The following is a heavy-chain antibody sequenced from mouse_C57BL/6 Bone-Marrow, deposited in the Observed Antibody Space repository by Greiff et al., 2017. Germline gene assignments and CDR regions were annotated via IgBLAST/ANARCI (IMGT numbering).Heavy chain of an antibody. CDR3: TNYYGSSYPFAC. D-gene: IGHD1-1*01. V-gene: IGHV6-6*01. CDR1: GFTFSDAW. Sequence: EVMLVKSGGGLVQPGGSMKLSCAASGFTFSDAWMDWVRQSPEKGLEWVAEIRNKANNHATYYAESVKGRFTISRDDSKSSVYLQMNSLRAEDTGIYYCTNYYGSSYPFACWGQGTLVTVSA. CDR2: IRNKANNHAT. J-gene: IGHJ3*01.